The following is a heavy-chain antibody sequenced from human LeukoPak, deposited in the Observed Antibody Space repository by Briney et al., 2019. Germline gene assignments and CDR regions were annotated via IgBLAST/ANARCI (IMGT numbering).Heavy chain of an antibody. CDR2: ISGSGGST. CDR1: GFTFSSYA. D-gene: IGHD3-22*01. J-gene: IGHJ3*02. V-gene: IGHV3-23*01. Sequence: PGGSLRLSCAASGFTFSSYAMSWVRQAPGKGLEWVSAISGSGGSTYYADSVKGRFTISRDNSKNTLYLQMNSLRAEDTAVYYCAKDKAKYYYDSSGYPDAFDIWGQGTMVTVSS. CDR3: AKDKAKYYYDSSGYPDAFDI.